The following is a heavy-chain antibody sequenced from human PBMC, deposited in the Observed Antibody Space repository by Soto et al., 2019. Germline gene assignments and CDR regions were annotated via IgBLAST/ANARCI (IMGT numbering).Heavy chain of an antibody. Sequence: QVHLVQSGAEVKKPGASVKVSCQASGYAFTTYGITWVRQAPGQGLEWMGWISAHNGNTNYAQKLQGRVTVTRDTSTRTAYMELRSLRSEDTAVYDCARGGYGDYWGQGALVSVSS. V-gene: IGHV1-18*01. D-gene: IGHD1-1*01. CDR3: ARGGYGDY. J-gene: IGHJ4*02. CDR2: ISAHNGNT. CDR1: GYAFTTYG.